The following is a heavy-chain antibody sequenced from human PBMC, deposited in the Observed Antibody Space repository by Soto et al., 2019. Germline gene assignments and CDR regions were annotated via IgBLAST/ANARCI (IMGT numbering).Heavy chain of an antibody. CDR1: GYTFTGNY. CDR2: VNPDNGGT. D-gene: IGHD3-3*01. Sequence: ASVKVSCKASGYTFTGNYIHWVRPAPGQGLEWMGWVNPDNGGTTSAQKFQGRVTMTRDTSVTTAYMELSRLTSDDTAVYYCARDPRPPSGWLGFWEYGMDVWGQGTTVTVSS. J-gene: IGHJ6*02. V-gene: IGHV1-2*02. CDR3: ARDPRPPSGWLGFWEYGMDV.